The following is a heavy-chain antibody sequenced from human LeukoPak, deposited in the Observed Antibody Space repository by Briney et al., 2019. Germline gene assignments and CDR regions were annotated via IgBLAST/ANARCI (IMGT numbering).Heavy chain of an antibody. CDR3: ARRRMVRGFGYYYYMDV. D-gene: IGHD3-10*01. V-gene: IGHV4-39*07. Sequence: PSETLSLTCTVSGDSMYNSDYYWGWIRRPPGKGLEWIGSIFYGGSSYYNPSLESRVTISIVPSKNQFSLKLSSVTAADTAVYYCARRRMVRGFGYYYYMDVWGKGTTVTVSS. J-gene: IGHJ6*03. CDR1: GDSMYNSDYY. CDR2: IFYGGSS.